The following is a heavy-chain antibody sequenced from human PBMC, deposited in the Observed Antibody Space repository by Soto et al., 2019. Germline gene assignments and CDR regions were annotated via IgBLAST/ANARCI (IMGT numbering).Heavy chain of an antibody. CDR3: ARHYICRGGDCYYYGMDV. Sequence: EVQLVQSGAEVKKPGESLRISCKGSGYSFTKYWISWVRQMPGKGLEWMGRIDPSDSYINYSPSFQGHVTISADKSINPAYLQWSSLRASDTAIYYCARHYICRGGDCYYYGMDVWGQGTTVTVSS. D-gene: IGHD3-16*01. CDR1: GYSFTKYW. CDR2: IDPSDSYI. J-gene: IGHJ6*02. V-gene: IGHV5-10-1*03.